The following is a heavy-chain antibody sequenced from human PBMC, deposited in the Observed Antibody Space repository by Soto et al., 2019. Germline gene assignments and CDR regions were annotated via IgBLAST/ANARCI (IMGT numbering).Heavy chain of an antibody. CDR2: ISAYNGNT. CDR1: GYTFTSYG. J-gene: IGHJ3*02. V-gene: IGHV1-18*01. Sequence: QVQLVQSGAEVKKPGASVKVSCKASGYTFTSYGISWVRQAPGQGLEWMGWISAYNGNTNYAQKLQGRVTMTTDTSTSTADMELRSLISDDTAEYYCARANQQLLHLAFDICGQGTMVTVSS. D-gene: IGHD6-13*01. CDR3: ARANQQLLHLAFDI.